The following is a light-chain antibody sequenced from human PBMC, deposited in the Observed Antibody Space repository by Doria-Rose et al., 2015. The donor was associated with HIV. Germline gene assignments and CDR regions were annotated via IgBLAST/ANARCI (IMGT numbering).Light chain of an antibody. CDR2: DGS. CDR1: QSFSSTY. CDR3: HQYGTSWT. Sequence: EIVMTQSPGTLSLSPGERATLSRRASQSFSSTYLAWYQQNPGQAPSLLIYDGSTRATGIPDRFSASGSGTDFTLTINRLEPEDFALYCCHQYGTSWTFGQGTKVEI. J-gene: IGKJ1*01. V-gene: IGKV3-20*01.